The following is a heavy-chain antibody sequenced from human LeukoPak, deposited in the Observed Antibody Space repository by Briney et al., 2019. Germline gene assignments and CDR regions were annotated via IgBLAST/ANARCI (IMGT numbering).Heavy chain of an antibody. V-gene: IGHV4-34*01. J-gene: IGHJ5*02. CDR2: INHSGST. CDR1: GGSFSGYY. D-gene: IGHD6-13*01. Sequence: PSETLSLTCAVYGGSFSGYYWSWIRQPPGKGLEWIGEINHSGSTNYNPSLKSRVTISVDTSKNQFSLKLSSVTAADTAVYYCARHFAYSSSPNWFDPWGQGTLVTVSS. CDR3: ARHFAYSSSPNWFDP.